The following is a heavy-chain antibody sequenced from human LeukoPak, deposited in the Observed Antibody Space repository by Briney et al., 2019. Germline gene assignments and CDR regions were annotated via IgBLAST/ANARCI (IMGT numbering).Heavy chain of an antibody. D-gene: IGHD3-10*01. V-gene: IGHV3-23*01. J-gene: IGHJ4*02. CDR3: AKGHIGSSPDY. CDR2: ISGSGGST. Sequence: RGSLRLSCAASGFAFSSYAMSWVRQAPGKRLEWVLAISGSGGSTYYADSVKGRFTISRDNSKNTLYLQMNSLRAEDTAVYYCAKGHIGSSPDYWGQGTLVTVSS. CDR1: GFAFSSYA.